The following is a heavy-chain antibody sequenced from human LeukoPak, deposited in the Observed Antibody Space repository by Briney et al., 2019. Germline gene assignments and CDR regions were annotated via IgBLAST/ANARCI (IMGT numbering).Heavy chain of an antibody. Sequence: GGSLRLSCAASGFTFRSYAMSWVRQAPGKGLEWVSCISGSGGYTYYADSVKGRFTISRDNSKNTLYLQMNSLRAEDTAVYYCAKGAFERFGEPSDFWGQGTLVTVSS. CDR2: ISGSGGYT. D-gene: IGHD3-10*01. V-gene: IGHV3-23*01. CDR1: GFTFRSYA. CDR3: AKGAFERFGEPSDF. J-gene: IGHJ4*02.